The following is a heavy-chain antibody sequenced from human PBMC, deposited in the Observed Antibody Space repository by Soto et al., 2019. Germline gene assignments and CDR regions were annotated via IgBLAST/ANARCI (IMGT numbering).Heavy chain of an antibody. V-gene: IGHV1-18*01. D-gene: IGHD1-26*01. CDR3: ARPLSGSDHQPLYGMDV. CDR1: EDTFRNYA. CDR2: ISAYNGNT. J-gene: IGHJ6*02. Sequence: PLASVKVSCTASEDTFRNYAISWVRQAPGQGLEWMGWISAYNGNTNYAQKLQDRVTMTTDTSTSTAYMELRSLRSDDTAVSYCARPLSGSDHQPLYGMDVWGQGTTVTVSS.